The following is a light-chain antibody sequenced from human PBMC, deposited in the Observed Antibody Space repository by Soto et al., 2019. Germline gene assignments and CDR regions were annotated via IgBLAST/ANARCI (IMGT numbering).Light chain of an antibody. V-gene: IGLV2-23*01. J-gene: IGLJ3*02. CDR3: CSSAISRAWV. Sequence: QSALTQPASVSGSPGQSITISCTGTSSDVGNNSLVSWYQQHPGKAPKLIIYDTNKRPSGVSNRFSGSKSGNTASLTVSGLQTENEADYYCCSSAISRAWVFGGGTKLTVL. CDR1: SSDVGNNSL. CDR2: DTN.